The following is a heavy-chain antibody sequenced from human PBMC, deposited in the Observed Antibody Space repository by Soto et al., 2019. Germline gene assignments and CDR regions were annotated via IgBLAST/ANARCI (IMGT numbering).Heavy chain of an antibody. J-gene: IGHJ3*02. CDR1: GGSFSGDD. D-gene: IGHD5-12*01. V-gene: IGHV4-34*01. CDR3: ARERRLRLAFDI. CDR2: INHSGST. Sequence: SETLSLTCAVYGGSFSGDDCCWICKPPGKGQEWIGEINHSGSTNYNPTLRSRITISVDTSKNQFSLKFSSVTAADTAVYYCARERRLRLAFDIWGQGTMVTVSS.